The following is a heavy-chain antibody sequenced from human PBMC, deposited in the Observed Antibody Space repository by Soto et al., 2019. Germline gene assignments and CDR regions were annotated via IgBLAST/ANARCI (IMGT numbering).Heavy chain of an antibody. CDR3: ARDPSVVPAARDAFDI. Sequence: ASVKVSCKASGYTFTSYDINWVRQATGQGLEWMGWMNPNSGNTGYAQKFQGRVTMTRNTSISTAYMELSSLRSEDTAVYYCARDPSVVPAARDAFDIWGQGTIVTVSS. J-gene: IGHJ3*02. D-gene: IGHD2-2*01. V-gene: IGHV1-8*01. CDR1: GYTFTSYD. CDR2: MNPNSGNT.